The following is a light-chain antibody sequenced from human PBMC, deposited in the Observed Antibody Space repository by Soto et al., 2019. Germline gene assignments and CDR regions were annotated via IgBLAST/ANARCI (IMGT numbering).Light chain of an antibody. CDR2: AAS. J-gene: IGKJ1*01. CDR1: QSISSY. Sequence: DIQMTQSPSSLSASVGDRVTITCRASQSISSYLNWYQQKPGKAPKLLIYAASSLLSGVPSRFTGSGSGTDFTLTITSLQPEDFATYYCQQSYTNPRTFGQGTKVEIK. V-gene: IGKV1-39*01. CDR3: QQSYTNPRT.